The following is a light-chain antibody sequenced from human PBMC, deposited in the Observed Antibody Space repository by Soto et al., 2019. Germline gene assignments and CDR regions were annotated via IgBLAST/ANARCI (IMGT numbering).Light chain of an antibody. J-gene: IGKJ1*01. CDR3: QQTGSSPWT. V-gene: IGKV3-20*01. CDR2: GAS. Sequence: EIVLSQSPGTLSVSPGERATLSCRASQSVSSSYLAWSQQKPGQAPRLLIYGASSRATGIPDRFSGSGSGTDFPLTISRLEPEDFAVYYCQQTGSSPWTFGQGTKVEIK. CDR1: QSVSSSY.